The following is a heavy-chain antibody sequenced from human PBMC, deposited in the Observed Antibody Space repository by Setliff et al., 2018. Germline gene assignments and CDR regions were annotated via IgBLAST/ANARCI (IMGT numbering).Heavy chain of an antibody. V-gene: IGHV4-39*01. CDR1: GVSITTNSYY. CDR3: ARVGMYYNFWSGYYTYYYYYYMDV. CDR2: IYNTGTT. Sequence: SETLSLTCSVSGVSITTNSYYWGWIRQPPGKGLEWIGSIYNTGTTYYNPSLTSRVTLYVDTAKNQFSLRLSSVTAAETAVYYCARVGMYYNFWSGYYTYYYYYYMDVWGKGTTVTVSS. D-gene: IGHD3-3*01. J-gene: IGHJ6*03.